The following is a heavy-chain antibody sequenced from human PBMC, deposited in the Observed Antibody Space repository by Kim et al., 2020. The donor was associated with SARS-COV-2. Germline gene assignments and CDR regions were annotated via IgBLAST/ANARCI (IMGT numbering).Heavy chain of an antibody. D-gene: IGHD3-22*01. V-gene: IGHV5-51*01. J-gene: IGHJ4*02. CDR3: ARLHYDSSGYYLPDY. Sequence: GESLKISCKGSGYSFTSYWIGWVRQMPGKGLEWMGIIYPGDSDTRYSPSFQGQVTISADKSISTAYLQWSSLKASDTAMYYCARLHYDSSGYYLPDYWGQGTLVTVSS. CDR1: GYSFTSYW. CDR2: IYPGDSDT.